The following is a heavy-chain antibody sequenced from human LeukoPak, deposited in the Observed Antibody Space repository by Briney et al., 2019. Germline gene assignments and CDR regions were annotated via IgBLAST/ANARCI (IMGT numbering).Heavy chain of an antibody. Sequence: GGSLRLSCAASGFIFSDYYMDWVRQAPGKGLEWVSYISSSGSTISYAESVKGRFTVPRDNARNSVYLQMNSLRAEDTAVYYCARNFYDSSGYYRIDSWGQGTLVTVSS. D-gene: IGHD3-22*01. CDR2: ISSSGSTI. V-gene: IGHV3-11*01. CDR1: GFIFSDYY. J-gene: IGHJ4*02. CDR3: ARNFYDSSGYYRIDS.